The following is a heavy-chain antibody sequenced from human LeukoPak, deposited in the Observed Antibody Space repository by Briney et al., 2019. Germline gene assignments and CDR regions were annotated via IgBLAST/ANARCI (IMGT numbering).Heavy chain of an antibody. CDR2: INPNSGGT. Sequence: ASVKVSCKASGYTFTGYYMHWVGQAPGQGLEWMGWINPNSGGTKYAQKFQGRVTMTRDTSISTAYMELSRLRSDDTAVYYCAREPYDSRFDPWGQGTLVTVSS. D-gene: IGHD3-3*01. CDR3: AREPYDSRFDP. V-gene: IGHV1-2*02. CDR1: GYTFTGYY. J-gene: IGHJ5*02.